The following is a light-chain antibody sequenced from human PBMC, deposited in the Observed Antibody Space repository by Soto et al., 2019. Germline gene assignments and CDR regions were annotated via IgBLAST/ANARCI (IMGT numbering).Light chain of an antibody. CDR2: WAS. CDR3: HHYDSFPFP. Sequence: DIVMTQSPESVALSLGERATINCKSSQSILYRSIGKSSLAWYQQKPGQPPKLLISWASTRQSGVPDRFSGSGSGTDFTLSLSSLQAEDVAVYYCHHYDSFPFPFGPGTRVEIK. V-gene: IGKV4-1*01. J-gene: IGKJ3*01. CDR1: QSILYRSIGKSS.